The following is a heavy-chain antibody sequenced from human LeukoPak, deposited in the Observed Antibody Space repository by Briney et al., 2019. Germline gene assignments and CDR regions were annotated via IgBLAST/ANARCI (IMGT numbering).Heavy chain of an antibody. CDR3: ARVRSCLSWFDP. Sequence: PSETLSLTFSVSGGSISSGGYSWSWFRQPPGKGLEWIWEMYRRVSTNYNPSLKSRLAISLDQSKHQFSLALSCVTAPATAVYYCARVRSCLSWFDPWGQGTLVTVSS. J-gene: IGHJ5*02. V-gene: IGHV4-39*07. D-gene: IGHD5/OR15-5a*01. CDR1: GGSISSGGYS. CDR2: MYRRVST.